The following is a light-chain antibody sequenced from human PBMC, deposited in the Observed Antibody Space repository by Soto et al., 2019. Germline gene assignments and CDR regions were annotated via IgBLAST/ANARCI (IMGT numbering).Light chain of an antibody. CDR1: QGIRDE. CDR2: AAS. CDR3: LQDYDYPRT. J-gene: IGKJ1*01. V-gene: IGKV1-6*01. Sequence: IRMNQSPSTLSASVGDRVTITCRASQGIRDELGWYQQKAGKAPNLLISAASRLQSGVPSRFSGRGSGTDFTLTISSLQPEDFATYYCLQDYDYPRTFGQGTKVDIK.